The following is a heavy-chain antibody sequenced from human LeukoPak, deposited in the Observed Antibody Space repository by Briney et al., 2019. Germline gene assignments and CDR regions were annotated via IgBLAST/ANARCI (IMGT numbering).Heavy chain of an antibody. D-gene: IGHD2-21*02. CDR1: GYTFTSYY. V-gene: IGHV1-46*01. Sequence: ASVKVSCKASGYTFTSYYMHWVRQAPGEGLEWMGIINPTGGSTSYAQKFQGRVTMTRDTSTSTVYMELSSVRSEDTAVYYCARDHYHKIHSVMVTAPDYWGQGTLVIVSS. J-gene: IGHJ4*02. CDR2: INPTGGST. CDR3: ARDHYHKIHSVMVTAPDY.